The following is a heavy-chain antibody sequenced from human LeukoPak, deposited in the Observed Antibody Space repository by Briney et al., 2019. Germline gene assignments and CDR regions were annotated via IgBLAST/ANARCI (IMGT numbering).Heavy chain of an antibody. CDR2: ISSSSSYI. CDR3: ARWYQLQYYYYHMDV. V-gene: IGHV3-21*01. CDR1: GFTFSSYS. Sequence: PGGSLRLSCAASGFTFSSYSMNWVRQAPGKGLEWVSSISSSSSYIYYADSVKGRFTISRDNAKNSLYLQMNSLRAEDTAVYYCARWYQLQYYYYHMDVWGKGTTVTVSS. J-gene: IGHJ6*03. D-gene: IGHD2-2*01.